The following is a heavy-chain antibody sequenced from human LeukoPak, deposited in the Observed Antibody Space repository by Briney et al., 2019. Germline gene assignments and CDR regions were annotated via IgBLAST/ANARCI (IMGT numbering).Heavy chain of an antibody. CDR3: AREWRWLQHDAFDI. CDR1: GGSISSYY. D-gene: IGHD5-24*01. V-gene: IGHV4-59*01. Sequence: SETLSLTCTVSGGSISSYYWSWIRQPPGKGLEWIGYIYYSGSTNYNPSLKSRVTISVDTSKNQFSLKLSSVTAADTAVYYCAREWRWLQHDAFDIWGQGTMVTVTS. J-gene: IGHJ3*02. CDR2: IYYSGST.